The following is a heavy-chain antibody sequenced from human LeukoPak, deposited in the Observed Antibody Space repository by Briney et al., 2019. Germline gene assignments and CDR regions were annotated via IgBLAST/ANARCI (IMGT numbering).Heavy chain of an antibody. Sequence: PGGSLRLSCAASGFTFSSYAMSWVRQAPGKGLEWVSAISGSGYSTYYADSVRGRFTISRDNSRNTLYLQMSSLRAEDTAVYYCAKAHTPIVVVITTAFDSWGQGTLVTVSS. CDR3: AKAHTPIVVVITTAFDS. J-gene: IGHJ4*02. V-gene: IGHV3-23*01. CDR1: GFTFSSYA. D-gene: IGHD3-22*01. CDR2: ISGSGYST.